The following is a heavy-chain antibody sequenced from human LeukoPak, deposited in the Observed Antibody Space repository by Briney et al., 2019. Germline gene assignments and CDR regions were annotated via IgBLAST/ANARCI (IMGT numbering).Heavy chain of an antibody. J-gene: IGHJ5*02. CDR1: GFTFSSYS. Sequence: GGSLRLSCAASGFTFSSYSMNWVRQAPGKGLEWVSSISSSSSYIYYADSVKGRFTISRDNAKNSLYLQMSSLSVEDTAVYYCARDRITMIRGVIELDPWGQGTLVTVSS. V-gene: IGHV3-21*01. D-gene: IGHD3-10*01. CDR2: ISSSSSYI. CDR3: ARDRITMIRGVIELDP.